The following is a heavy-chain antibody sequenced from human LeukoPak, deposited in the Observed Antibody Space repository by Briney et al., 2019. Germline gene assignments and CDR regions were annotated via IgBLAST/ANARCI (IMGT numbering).Heavy chain of an antibody. CDR2: ISSSSSTV. CDR3: ARDVRVAARLFGYYYGMDV. D-gene: IGHD6-6*01. Sequence: GGSLRLSCAASGFTFSSYNMNWVRQAPGKGLEWVSYISSSSSTVYYADSVKGRFTISRDNAKNSLYLQMTSLRAEDTAVYYCARDVRVAARLFGYYYGMDVWGQGTTVIVSS. CDR1: GFTFSSYN. V-gene: IGHV3-48*01. J-gene: IGHJ6*02.